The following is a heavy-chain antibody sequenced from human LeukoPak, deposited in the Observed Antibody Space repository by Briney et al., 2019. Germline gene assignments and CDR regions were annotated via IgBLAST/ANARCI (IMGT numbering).Heavy chain of an antibody. D-gene: IGHD3-10*01. CDR1: GFTFSSYW. J-gene: IGHJ3*02. Sequence: GGSLRLSCAASGFTFSSYWMHWVRQVPGKGLVWVSRINSDGSSTSYADSVKGRFTISRDNAKKTLYVQMKSLRAEYTAVYYCSTGSGHAFDIWGRGTMVTVSS. CDR2: INSDGSST. V-gene: IGHV3-74*01. CDR3: STGSGHAFDI.